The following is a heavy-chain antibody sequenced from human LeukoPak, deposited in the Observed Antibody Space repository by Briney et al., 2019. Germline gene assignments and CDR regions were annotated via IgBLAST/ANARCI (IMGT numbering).Heavy chain of an antibody. CDR2: ISSSSSYI. D-gene: IGHD2-15*01. Sequence: GGSLRLSCAASGFTFSSYSMNWVRQAPGKGLEWVSSISSSSSYIYYADSVKGRFTISRDNAKNSLYLQMNSLRAEDTAVYYCARSVVARWYFDYWGQGTLVTVSS. J-gene: IGHJ4*02. CDR3: ARSVVARWYFDY. CDR1: GFTFSSYS. V-gene: IGHV3-21*01.